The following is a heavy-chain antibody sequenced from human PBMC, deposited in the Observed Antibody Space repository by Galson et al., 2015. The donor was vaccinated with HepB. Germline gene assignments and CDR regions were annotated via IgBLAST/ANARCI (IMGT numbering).Heavy chain of an antibody. CDR1: GFTFTSSA. CDR2: IVVGSGNT. D-gene: IGHD3-3*01. V-gene: IGHV1-58*02. Sequence: SVKVSCKASGFTFTSSAMQWVRQARGQRLEWIGWIVVGSGNTNYAQKFQERVTITRDMSTSTAYMELSSLRSEDTAVYYCAAVPAGYDFWSGYPNTYYYMDVWGKGTTVTVSS. J-gene: IGHJ6*03. CDR3: AAVPAGYDFWSGYPNTYYYMDV.